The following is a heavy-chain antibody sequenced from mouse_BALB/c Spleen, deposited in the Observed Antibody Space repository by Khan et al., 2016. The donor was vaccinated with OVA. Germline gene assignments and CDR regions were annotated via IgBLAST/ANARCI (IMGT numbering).Heavy chain of an antibody. CDR2: INTHSGVP. J-gene: IGHJ4*01. D-gene: IGHD2-14*01. Sequence: QIQLVQSGPELKKPGETVRISCKASGYTFTTAGMQWVQKMPGKGLKWIGWINTHSGVPKYAEDFKGRFAFSLETSASTVYLQITNLKNEDTAKYFCARGGAAYYRNDGGAMDYWGQGTSVTVSS. V-gene: IGHV9-4*02. CDR3: ARGGAAYYRNDGGAMDY. CDR1: GYTFTTAG.